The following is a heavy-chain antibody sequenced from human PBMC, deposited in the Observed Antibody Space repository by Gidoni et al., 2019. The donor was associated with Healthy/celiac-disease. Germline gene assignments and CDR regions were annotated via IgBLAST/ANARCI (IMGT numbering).Heavy chain of an antibody. CDR3: AKDMVSDYYGSGSYHSPIDY. J-gene: IGHJ4*02. CDR2: ISGDGGST. V-gene: IGHV3-43*02. D-gene: IGHD3-10*01. Sequence: EWVSLISGDGGSTYYADSVKGRFTISRDNSKNSLYLQMNSLRTEDTALYYCAKDMVSDYYGSGSYHSPIDYWGQGTLVTVSS.